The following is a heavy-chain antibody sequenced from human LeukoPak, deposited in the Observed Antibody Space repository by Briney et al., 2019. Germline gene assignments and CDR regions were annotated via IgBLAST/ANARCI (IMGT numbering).Heavy chain of an antibody. V-gene: IGHV3-30*18. CDR1: GFTFSDYG. CDR3: AKVFEVRGARRPKDY. Sequence: GGSLRLSCAASGFTFSDYGMHWVRQAPGKGLEWVALISYDGGNKFYADSVRDRFTISRDNSKNTLFLQMNSLRIEDTAVYYCAKVFEVRGARRPKDYWGQGTLVIV. J-gene: IGHJ4*02. D-gene: IGHD3-10*01. CDR2: ISYDGGNK.